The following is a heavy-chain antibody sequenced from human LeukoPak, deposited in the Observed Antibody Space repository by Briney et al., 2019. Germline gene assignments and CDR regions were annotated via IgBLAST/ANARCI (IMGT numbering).Heavy chain of an antibody. CDR1: GYSISSGYY. CDR2: IYYSGST. V-gene: IGHV4-38-2*02. CDR3: ARGVVLVNDWFDP. Sequence: PSETLSLTCTVSGYSISSGYYWGWIRQPPGKGLEWIGSIYYSGSTYYNPSLKSRVTISVDTSKNQFSLKLSSVTAADTAVYYCARGVVLVNDWFDPWGQGTLVTVSS. J-gene: IGHJ5*02. D-gene: IGHD3-3*01.